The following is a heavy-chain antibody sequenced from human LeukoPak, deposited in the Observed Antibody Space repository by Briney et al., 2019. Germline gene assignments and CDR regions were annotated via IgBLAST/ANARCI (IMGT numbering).Heavy chain of an antibody. V-gene: IGHV3-30*03. D-gene: IGHD1-20*01. CDR1: GFTFRSYW. J-gene: IGHJ5*02. CDR2: ISYDGSNK. CDR3: ARDISGTGGFDP. Sequence: GGSLRLSCAASGFTFRSYWMRWVRQAPGKGLEWVAVISYDGSNKYYADSVKGRFTISRDNSKNTVYLQMNSLRAEDTAVYYCARDISGTGGFDPRGQGTLVTVSS.